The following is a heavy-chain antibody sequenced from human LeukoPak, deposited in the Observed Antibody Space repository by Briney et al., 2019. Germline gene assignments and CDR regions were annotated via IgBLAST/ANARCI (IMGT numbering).Heavy chain of an antibody. CDR1: GYTFTGYY. CDR3: ARGHDDPYYYYYMDV. CDR2: INPNSGGT. V-gene: IGHV1-2*02. J-gene: IGHJ6*03. Sequence: GASVKVSCKASGYTFTGYYMHWVRQAPGQGLEWMGWINPNSGGTNYTQKFQGRVTMTRDTSISTAYMELSRLRSDDTAVYYCARGHDDPYYYYYMDVWGKGTTVTVSS. D-gene: IGHD3-3*01.